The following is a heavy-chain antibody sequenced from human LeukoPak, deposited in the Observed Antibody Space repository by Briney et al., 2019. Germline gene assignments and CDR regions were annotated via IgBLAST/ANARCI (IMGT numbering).Heavy chain of an antibody. Sequence: SETLSLTCAVYGGSFSGYYWSRIRQPPGKGLEWIGEINHSGSTNYNPSLKSRVTISVDTSKNQFSLKLSSVTAADTAVYYCARHWYSSGWYAYYYYYGMDVWGQGTTVTVSS. V-gene: IGHV4-34*01. CDR1: GGSFSGYY. J-gene: IGHJ6*02. D-gene: IGHD6-19*01. CDR3: ARHWYSSGWYAYYYYYGMDV. CDR2: INHSGST.